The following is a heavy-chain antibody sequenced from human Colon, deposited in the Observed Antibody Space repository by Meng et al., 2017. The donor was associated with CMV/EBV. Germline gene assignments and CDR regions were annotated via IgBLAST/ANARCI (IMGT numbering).Heavy chain of an antibody. J-gene: IGHJ4*02. Sequence: GESLKISCAVSEFTFSSFWIHWVRQAPGKGLEWVSSISHTSDIYYADSLKGRFTVSRDNAKNSVFLQMDSLTAEDTAVYYCARGWPPDYWDQGTLVTVSS. CDR1: EFTFSSFW. D-gene: IGHD6-13*01. CDR2: ISHTSDI. CDR3: ARGWPPDY. V-gene: IGHV3-21*06.